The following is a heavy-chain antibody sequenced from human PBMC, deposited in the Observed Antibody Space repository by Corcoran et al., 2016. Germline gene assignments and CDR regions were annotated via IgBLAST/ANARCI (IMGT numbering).Heavy chain of an antibody. Sequence: QVQLVESGGGVVQPGRSLRLSCAASGFTFSSYGMHWVRQAPGKGLEWVAVISYDGSNKYYADSVKGRFTISRDNSKNTLYLQMNSLRAEDTAVYYCAKGLRYYDSSCHDAFDIWGQGTMVTVSS. CDR2: ISYDGSNK. V-gene: IGHV3-30*18. CDR3: AKGLRYYDSSCHDAFDI. J-gene: IGHJ3*02. CDR1: GFTFSSYG. D-gene: IGHD3-22*01.